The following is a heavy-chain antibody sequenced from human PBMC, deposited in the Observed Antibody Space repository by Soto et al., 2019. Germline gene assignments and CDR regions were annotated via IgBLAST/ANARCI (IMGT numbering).Heavy chain of an antibody. CDR3: VSRSGQLPYYFDY. CDR1: GYTFSNYG. D-gene: IGHD6-6*01. V-gene: IGHV1-18*01. J-gene: IGHJ4*02. CDR2: ISAYKGNT. Sequence: ASVKVSCKASGYTFSNYGISWVRQAPGQGLEWMGWISAYKGNTNYAQKLQGRVTMTTDTSTSTAYMELRSLRSDDTAVYYCVSRSGQLPYYFDYWGQGTLVTVSS.